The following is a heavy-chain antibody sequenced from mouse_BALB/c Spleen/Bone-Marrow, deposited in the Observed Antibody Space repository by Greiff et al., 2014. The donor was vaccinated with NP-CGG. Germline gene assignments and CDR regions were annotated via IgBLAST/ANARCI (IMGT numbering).Heavy chain of an antibody. CDR3: ARVSPYWYFDV. CDR2: ISHSGGSS. Sequence: EVKLMESGGGFVQPGGSLKLSCAASGFTFSSYIMSWVRQTPEKRLEWVAYISHSGGSSYYLDTVKGRFTFSRDNAKNTLYLQMNSLKSEDTAMYYCARVSPYWYFDVWGAGTTVTVSS. CDR1: GFTFSSYI. J-gene: IGHJ1*01. D-gene: IGHD6-2*01. V-gene: IGHV5-12-2*01.